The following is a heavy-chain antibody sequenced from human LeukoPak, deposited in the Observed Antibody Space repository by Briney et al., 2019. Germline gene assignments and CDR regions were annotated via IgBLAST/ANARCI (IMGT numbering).Heavy chain of an antibody. CDR1: GGTFSSYA. J-gene: IGHJ6*02. D-gene: IGHD2-2*02. CDR3: ASDYCSSTSCYTYYYGMDV. V-gene: IGHV1-69*04. Sequence: SVKVSCKASGGTFSSYAISWVRQAPGQGLEWMGRIIPILGIANYAQKFQGRVTITADKSTSTAYMELSSLRSEDTAVYYCASDYCSSTSCYTYYYGMDVWGQGTTVTVSS. CDR2: IIPILGIA.